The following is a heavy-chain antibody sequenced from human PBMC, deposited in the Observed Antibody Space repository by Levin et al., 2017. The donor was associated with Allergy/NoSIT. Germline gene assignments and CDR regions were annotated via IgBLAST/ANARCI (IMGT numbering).Heavy chain of an antibody. CDR1: GFTVSSNY. J-gene: IGHJ4*02. V-gene: IGHV3-66*01. D-gene: IGHD2-21*02. CDR3: ARAPAYCGGDCPSTAFDY. Sequence: SCAASGFTVSSNYMSWVRQAPGKGLEWVSVIYSGGSTYYADSVKGRFTISRDNSKNTLYLQMNSLRAEDTAVYYCARAPAYCGGDCPSTAFDYWGQGTLVTVSS. CDR2: IYSGGST.